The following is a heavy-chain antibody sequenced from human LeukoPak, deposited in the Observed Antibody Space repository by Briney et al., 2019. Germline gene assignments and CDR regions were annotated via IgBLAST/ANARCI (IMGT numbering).Heavy chain of an antibody. CDR3: ATYDFWSGPITY. J-gene: IGHJ4*02. Sequence: SETLSLTCSVFGDSISSFYWNWIRQPPGKGLEWIGNIFHSGTTNYNPSLTSRVTISVDTSKNQFSLKLSSVTAADTAVYYCATYDFWSGPITYWGQGTLVTVSS. D-gene: IGHD3-3*01. V-gene: IGHV4-59*01. CDR1: GDSISSFY. CDR2: IFHSGTT.